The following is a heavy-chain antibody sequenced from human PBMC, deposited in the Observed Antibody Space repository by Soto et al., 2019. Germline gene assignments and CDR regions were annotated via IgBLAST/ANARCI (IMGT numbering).Heavy chain of an antibody. V-gene: IGHV1-69*01. J-gene: IGHJ4*02. CDR3: ARGGSGYIWFNEF. D-gene: IGHD3-22*01. CDR1: GGLFSSYA. Sequence: QEQLVQSGAEVKKSGSSVKVSCKDTGGLFSSYAVSWVRQAPGQGIEWMGGIIPVFDTVYYAQKFQGRVTITADESTNTAYMELSSLRSEDTAMYYRARGGSGYIWFNEFWGQGTLVTVSS. CDR2: IIPVFDTV.